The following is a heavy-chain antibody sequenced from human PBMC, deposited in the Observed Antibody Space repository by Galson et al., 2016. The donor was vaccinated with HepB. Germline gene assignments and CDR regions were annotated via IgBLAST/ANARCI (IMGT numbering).Heavy chain of an antibody. CDR2: IYYNGSP. Sequence: TLSLTCSVSGVSISDNGYYWGWVRQPPGKGLEWIGNIYYNGSPYYNPSLKSRVTMSVDTSKNRFSLKVKSVIATDSATYYCARRLGQWLVAFDAWGQGIMATVSS. D-gene: IGHD5-12*01. CDR1: GVSISDNGYY. CDR3: ARRLGQWLVAFDA. J-gene: IGHJ5*02. V-gene: IGHV4-39*02.